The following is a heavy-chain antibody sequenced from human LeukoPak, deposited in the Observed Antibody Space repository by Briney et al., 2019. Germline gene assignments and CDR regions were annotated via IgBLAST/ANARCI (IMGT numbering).Heavy chain of an antibody. D-gene: IGHD3-16*01. CDR3: AKNRPPITSSFDY. J-gene: IGHJ4*02. Sequence: GGSLRLSCAASGITFSSYAMSWVRQAPGKGLEWVSGIADNGINTYYTDSVKGRFTISRDNSKNTLYLQMNSLRADDTAVYYCAKNRPPITSSFDYWGQGTLVTVSS. CDR2: IADNGINT. CDR1: GITFSSYA. V-gene: IGHV3-23*01.